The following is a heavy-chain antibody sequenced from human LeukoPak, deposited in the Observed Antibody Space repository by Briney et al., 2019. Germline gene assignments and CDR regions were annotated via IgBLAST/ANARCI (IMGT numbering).Heavy chain of an antibody. CDR2: IYYSGTT. D-gene: IGHD2-15*01. CDR3: ARSPLLLYVTGLYYFDY. V-gene: IGHV4-39*02. J-gene: IGHJ4*02. Sequence: SETLSLTCTVSGVSISSRIYSWVWIRQPPGKGLEWIGSIYYSGTTYYNPSLKSRVTMSIDTSKSRFSLKLTSVTAADTAVYYCARSPLLLYVTGLYYFDYWGQGILVTVSS. CDR1: GVSISSRIYS.